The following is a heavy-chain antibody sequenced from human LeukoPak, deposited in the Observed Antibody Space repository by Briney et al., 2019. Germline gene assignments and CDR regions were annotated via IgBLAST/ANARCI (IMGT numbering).Heavy chain of an antibody. CDR2: ISYDGSNK. CDR1: GFTFSSYG. V-gene: IGHV3-30*19. Sequence: GGSPRLSCAASGFTFSSYGMHWVRQAPGKGLEWVAVISYDGSNKYYADSVKGRFTISRDNSKNTLYLQMNSLRAEDTALYYCAKDVYSSGTGYFDYWGQGTLVTVSS. J-gene: IGHJ4*02. D-gene: IGHD6-19*01. CDR3: AKDVYSSGTGYFDY.